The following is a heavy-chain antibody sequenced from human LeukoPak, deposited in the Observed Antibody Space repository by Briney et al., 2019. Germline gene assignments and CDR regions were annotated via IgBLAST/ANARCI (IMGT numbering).Heavy chain of an antibody. CDR2: INHSGST. J-gene: IGHJ4*02. CDR3: ARDYYDSSGYYFHDY. Sequence: PSETLSLTCAVYGGSFSGYYWSWIRQPPGKGLEWIGEINHSGSTNYNPSLKSRVTISVDTSKNQFSLKLSSVTAADTAVYHCARDYYDSSGYYFHDYWGQGTLVTVSS. V-gene: IGHV4-34*01. CDR1: GGSFSGYY. D-gene: IGHD3-22*01.